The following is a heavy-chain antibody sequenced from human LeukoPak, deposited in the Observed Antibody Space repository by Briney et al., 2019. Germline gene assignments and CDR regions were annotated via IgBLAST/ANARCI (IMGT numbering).Heavy chain of an antibody. CDR1: GYTFTSYY. V-gene: IGHV1-46*01. J-gene: IGHJ6*02. CDR3: ARARRQVVITTHYYYYGMDV. D-gene: IGHD3-22*01. CDR2: INPSGGSA. Sequence: GASVKVSCKASGYTFTSYYMHWVRQAPGQGLEWMGIINPSGGSASYAQKFQGRVTMTRDTSTSTVYMELSSLRSEDTAVYYCARARRQVVITTHYYYYGMDVWGQGTTVTVSS.